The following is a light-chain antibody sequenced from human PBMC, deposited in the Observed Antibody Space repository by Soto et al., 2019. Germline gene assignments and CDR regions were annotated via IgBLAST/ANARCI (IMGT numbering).Light chain of an antibody. J-gene: IGKJ1*01. CDR3: QQYGRTSWT. V-gene: IGKV3-20*01. CDR2: GAS. CDR1: QGVSTNF. Sequence: EIVLTHSPGTLSLSPGEGATLSCRASQGVSTNFFAWYQQKPGQAPRLLIYGASTRATGIPDRFSGSGSGTDLTLTISRLEPEDFAVYYCQQYGRTSWTFGQGTKVDIK.